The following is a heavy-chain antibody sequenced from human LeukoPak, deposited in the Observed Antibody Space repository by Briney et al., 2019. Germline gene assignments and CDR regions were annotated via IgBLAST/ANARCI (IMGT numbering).Heavy chain of an antibody. V-gene: IGHV1-2*02. CDR3: ARDVGITVADSLDP. CDR2: INPNSGGT. D-gene: IGHD6-13*01. CDR1: GYTFTGYY. J-gene: IGHJ5*02. Sequence: ASVKVSCKASGYTFTGYYMHWVRQAPGQGLEWMGWINPNSGGTNYAQKFQGRVTMTRDTSISTAYMELSRLRSDDTAMYYCARDVGITVADSLDPWGQGTLVTVSS.